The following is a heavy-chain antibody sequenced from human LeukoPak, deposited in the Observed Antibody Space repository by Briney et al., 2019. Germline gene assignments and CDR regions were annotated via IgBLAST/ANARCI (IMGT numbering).Heavy chain of an antibody. J-gene: IGHJ4*02. CDR1: GFTFSSYA. CDR2: ISGSGGST. Sequence: PGGSLRLSCAASGFTFSSYAMIWVRQAPGKGLEWVSAISGSGGSTYYADSVKGRFTISRDNSKNTLYLQMNSLRAEDTAVYYCAKDQMGGSGWPIDYWGQGTLVTVSS. D-gene: IGHD6-19*01. V-gene: IGHV3-23*01. CDR3: AKDQMGGSGWPIDY.